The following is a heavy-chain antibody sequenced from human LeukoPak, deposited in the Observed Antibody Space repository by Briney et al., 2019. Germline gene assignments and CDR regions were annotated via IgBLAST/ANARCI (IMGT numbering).Heavy chain of an antibody. CDR1: GFTFSSYW. CDR2: IKQDGSEK. CDR3: ARGGLGSWTFDS. Sequence: TGGSLRLSCAASGFTFSSYWMSWVRQAPGKGLEWVANIKQDGSEKYYVDSVKGRFTISRDNAKYSLDLQMDSLRDDDTAVYSCARGGLGSWTFDSWGQGTLVTVSS. V-gene: IGHV3-7*01. J-gene: IGHJ4*02. D-gene: IGHD3-10*01.